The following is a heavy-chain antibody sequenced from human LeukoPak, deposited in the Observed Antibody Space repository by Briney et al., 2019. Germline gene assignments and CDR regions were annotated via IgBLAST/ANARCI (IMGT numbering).Heavy chain of an antibody. CDR1: GRXIXXXX. V-gene: IGHV4-59*01. D-gene: IGHD1-26*01. CDR2: IYYSGST. CDR3: AREELTRIFDI. Sequence: PSETLSLTCTVSGRXIXXXXXXXXXXXXXXXXXXIGYIYYSGSTNYNPSLNSRVTISVDTSKNQFSLKLSPVTAADTAVYYCAREELTRIFDIWGQGTMVTVSS. J-gene: IGHJ3*02.